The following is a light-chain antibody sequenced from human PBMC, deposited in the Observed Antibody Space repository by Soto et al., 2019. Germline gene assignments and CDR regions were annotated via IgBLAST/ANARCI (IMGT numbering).Light chain of an antibody. CDR3: AQGLQTPLT. CDR1: RSLLSSNGYNY. CDR2: LGS. Sequence: DVVMTQSPLSLPVTPGEPASISCRSSRSLLSSNGYNYLNWYLQKPGQSAQLLIYLGSNRASGVPDRFSGSGSGTDFTLKISRVDAEDVGVYYCAQGLQTPLTVGGGTKVDIK. J-gene: IGKJ4*01. V-gene: IGKV2-28*01.